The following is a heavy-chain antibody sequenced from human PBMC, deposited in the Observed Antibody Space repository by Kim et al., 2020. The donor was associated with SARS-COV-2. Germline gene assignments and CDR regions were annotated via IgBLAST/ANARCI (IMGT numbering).Heavy chain of an antibody. Sequence: SLKSRVPISVDTSKNQFSLKLSSVTAADTAVYYCASLLYCSSTSCYSYDYWGQGTLVTVSS. D-gene: IGHD2-2*01. J-gene: IGHJ4*02. CDR3: ASLLYCSSTSCYSYDY. V-gene: IGHV4-31*02.